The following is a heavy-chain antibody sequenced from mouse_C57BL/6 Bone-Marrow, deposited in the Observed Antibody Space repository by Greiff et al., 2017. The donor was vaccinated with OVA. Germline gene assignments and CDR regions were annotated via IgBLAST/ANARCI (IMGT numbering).Heavy chain of an antibody. V-gene: IGHV7-1*01. CDR3: AREGISGGFDY. Sequence: EVKVVESGGGLVQSGRSLRLSCATSGFTFSDFYMEWVRQAPGKGLEWIAASRNKANDYTTEYSASVKGRFIVSRDTSQSILYLQMNALRAEDTAIYYCAREGISGGFDYWGQGTTLTVSS. J-gene: IGHJ2*01. CDR1: GFTFSDFY. D-gene: IGHD4-1*01. CDR2: SRNKANDYTT.